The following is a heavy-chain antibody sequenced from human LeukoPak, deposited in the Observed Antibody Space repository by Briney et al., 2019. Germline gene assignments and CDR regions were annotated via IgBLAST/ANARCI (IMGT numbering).Heavy chain of an antibody. CDR1: GDSVSSNSAA. CDR2: AYYRSKWYN. J-gene: IGHJ4*02. V-gene: IGHV6-1*01. Sequence: SQTLSLTCAISGDSVSSNSAAWNWIRHSPSRGLEWLGRAYYRSKWYNDYAVSVKRRITINPNTSKNQLSLQLNSVTPEDTAVNYCGRDQGTRVRGFVYYFGYWGQGTLVTVST. D-gene: IGHD3-10*01. CDR3: GRDQGTRVRGFVYYFGY.